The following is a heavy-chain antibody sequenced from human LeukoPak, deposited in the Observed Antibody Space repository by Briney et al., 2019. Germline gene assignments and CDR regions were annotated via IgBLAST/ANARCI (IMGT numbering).Heavy chain of an antibody. CDR1: GFTFSSYS. CDR2: ISSSSSTI. J-gene: IGHJ6*02. CDR3: ARDPGYCSGGSCPLDYYYGMDV. V-gene: IGHV3-48*02. D-gene: IGHD2-15*01. Sequence: GGSLRLSCAASGFTFSSYSMNCVRQAPGKGLEWVSYISSSSSTIYYADSVKGRFTISRDNAKNSLYLQMNSLRDEDTAVCYCARDPGYCSGGSCPLDYYYGMDVWGQGTTVTVSS.